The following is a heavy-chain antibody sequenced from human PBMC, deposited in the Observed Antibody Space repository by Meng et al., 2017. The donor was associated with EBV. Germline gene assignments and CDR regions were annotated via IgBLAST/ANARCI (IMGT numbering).Heavy chain of an antibody. V-gene: IGHV4-34*01. J-gene: IGHJ4*02. CDR1: GGSVNGYF. D-gene: IGHD3-9*01. CDR2: LHHSGST. Sequence: QVQLQQWGAGLLKPSETLSLTCAVHGGSVNGYFWSWIRQPPGKGLEWIGELHHSGSTNYNPSLKSRLRISVDTSKNQFSLNLTSVTAADTAVYYCARVSPKRYFDYLAPPDYRGQGTLVTVAS. CDR3: ARVSPKRYFDYLAPPDY.